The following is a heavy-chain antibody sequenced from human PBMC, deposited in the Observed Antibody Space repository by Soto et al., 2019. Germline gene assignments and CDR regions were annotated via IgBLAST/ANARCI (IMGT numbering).Heavy chain of an antibody. CDR3: ARDEVGVVVVPAANYYYYYMDV. CDR2: ISSSSSTI. CDR1: GFTFSSYS. V-gene: IGHV3-48*01. D-gene: IGHD2-2*01. Sequence: GGSLRLSCAASGFTFSSYSMNWVRQAPGKGLEWVSYISSSSSTIYYADSVKGRFTISRDNAKNSPYLQMNSLRAEDTAVYYCARDEVGVVVVPAANYYYYYMDVWGKGTTVTVSS. J-gene: IGHJ6*03.